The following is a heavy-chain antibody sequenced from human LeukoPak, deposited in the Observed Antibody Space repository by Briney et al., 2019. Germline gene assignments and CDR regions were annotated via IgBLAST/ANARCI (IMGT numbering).Heavy chain of an antibody. Sequence: PGGSLRLSCAASGYTFNNFDMHWVRQTPGKGLEWVAFIRSDATNDYYLDSVKGRFTISRDDSKSALYLQMNSLRVEDTAVYHCATSGYGGTGYGGNYYSYYYMGVWGKGTTVTVSS. CDR1: GYTFNNFD. V-gene: IGHV3-30*02. D-gene: IGHD1-14*01. CDR3: ATSGYGGTGYGGNYYSYYYMGV. J-gene: IGHJ6*03. CDR2: IRSDATND.